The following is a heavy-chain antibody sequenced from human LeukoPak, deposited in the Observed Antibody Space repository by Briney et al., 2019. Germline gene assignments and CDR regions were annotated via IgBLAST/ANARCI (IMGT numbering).Heavy chain of an antibody. Sequence: PGGSLRFSCAASGLTFSSYSMNWVRQAPGKGLERVSSISSSSSYIYYADLVKGRFTISRDNAKNSLYLQMNSQRADDTAGYYCARGQRRHTDMAPSFDYWGQGTLVTVSS. CDR1: GLTFSSYS. V-gene: IGHV3-21*04. J-gene: IGHJ4*02. CDR2: ISSSSSYI. CDR3: ARGQRRHTDMAPSFDY. D-gene: IGHD5-24*01.